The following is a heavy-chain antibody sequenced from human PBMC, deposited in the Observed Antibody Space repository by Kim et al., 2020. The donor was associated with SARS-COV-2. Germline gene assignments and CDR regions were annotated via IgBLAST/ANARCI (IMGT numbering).Heavy chain of an antibody. Sequence: RTYYGDYVQGRFTVTRDNNKNSLYLQMNSLSTEDTAFYYCARYGSGNYIDYWGQGTLVTVSS. CDR2: RT. V-gene: IGHV3-43*01. CDR3: ARYGSGNYIDY. D-gene: IGHD3-10*01. J-gene: IGHJ4*02.